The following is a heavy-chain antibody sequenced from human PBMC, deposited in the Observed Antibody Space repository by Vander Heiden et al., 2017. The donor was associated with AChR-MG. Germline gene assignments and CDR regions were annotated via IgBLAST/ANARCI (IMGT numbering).Heavy chain of an antibody. J-gene: IGHJ3*02. D-gene: IGHD2-2*01. V-gene: IGHV3-33*01. CDR2: IWYDGSNK. CDR3: ARDRQDIVVVPAASDAFDI. CDR1: GFTLRSQG. Sequence: VQLVESGGGVVQPGRSLRRCGAASGFTLRSQGRHWVRQAPGKGLVGVAVIWYDGSNKYYADSVKGRFTISRDNSKNTLYLQMNSLRAEDTAVYYCARDRQDIVVVPAASDAFDIWGQGTMVTVSS.